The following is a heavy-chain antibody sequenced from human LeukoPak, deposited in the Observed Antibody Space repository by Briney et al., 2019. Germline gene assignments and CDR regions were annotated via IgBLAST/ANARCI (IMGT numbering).Heavy chain of an antibody. CDR2: IYYSGST. CDR3: ARDLITETRDSSY. J-gene: IGHJ4*02. Sequence: SETLSLTCTVSGGSISSSSYYWGWIRQPPGKGLEWIGSIYYSGSTYYNPSLKSRVTISVDTSKNSLYLQMNSLRAEDTAVYYCARDLITETRDSSYWGQGTLVTVSS. V-gene: IGHV4-39*02. D-gene: IGHD3-9*01. CDR1: GGSISSSSYY.